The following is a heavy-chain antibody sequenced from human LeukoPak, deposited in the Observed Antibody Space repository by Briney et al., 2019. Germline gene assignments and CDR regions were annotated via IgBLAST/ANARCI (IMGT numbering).Heavy chain of an antibody. V-gene: IGHV4-4*02. CDR1: GAFITNSHW. D-gene: IGHD2-21*02. Sequence: SETLSLTCAVSGAFITNSHWWSWARQPPGKGLEWIGEIYHSGTTNYNPSLKSRVTMSVDKSKNQFSLKLSSVTAADTAVYYCAREAYCGGDCRSPFFDYWGQGTLVTVSS. CDR3: AREAYCGGDCRSPFFDY. J-gene: IGHJ4*02. CDR2: IYHSGTT.